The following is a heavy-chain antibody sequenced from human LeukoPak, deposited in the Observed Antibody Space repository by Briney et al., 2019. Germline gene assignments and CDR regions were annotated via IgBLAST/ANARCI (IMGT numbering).Heavy chain of an antibody. D-gene: IGHD3-9*01. CDR2: INHSGST. CDR3: ARVEPNYDILTGYTSGFDP. J-gene: IGHJ5*02. V-gene: IGHV4-34*01. CDR1: GGSFSVYY. Sequence: SETLSLTCAVYGGSFSVYYWSWIRQPPGKGLEWIGEINHSGSTNYNPSLKSRVTISVDTSKNQFSLKLSSVTAADTAVYYCARVEPNYDILTGYTSGFDPWGQGTLVTVSS.